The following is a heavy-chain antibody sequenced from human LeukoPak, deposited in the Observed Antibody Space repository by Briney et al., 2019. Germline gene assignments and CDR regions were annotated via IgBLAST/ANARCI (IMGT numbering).Heavy chain of an antibody. V-gene: IGHV3-23*01. CDR3: AKKSAMGWFDP. D-gene: IGHD2-2*01. CDR2: IRPSGDNT. CDR1: GFTFSSYD. J-gene: IGHJ5*02. Sequence: GGSLRLSCAASGFTFSSYDMTWVRQAPGRGLEWVSSIRPSGDNTYYADSVKGRFTISRDNSKNTLYLQMNSLRAEDTAVYYCAKKSAMGWFDPWGQGTLVTVSS.